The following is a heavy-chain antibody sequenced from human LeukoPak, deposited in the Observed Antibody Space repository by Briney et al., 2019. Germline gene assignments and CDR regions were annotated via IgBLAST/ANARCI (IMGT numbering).Heavy chain of an antibody. Sequence: GGSLRLSCATSGFIFSNYAVNWVRQAPGKGLEWVSIISGSGDTTYYADSVKGRFTISRDNSKNTLYLQMNSLRAEDTAVYYCARGYYDSSGYFYFDYWGQGTLVTVSS. CDR3: ARGYYDSSGYFYFDY. CDR1: GFIFSNYA. CDR2: ISGSGDTT. V-gene: IGHV3-23*01. D-gene: IGHD3-22*01. J-gene: IGHJ4*02.